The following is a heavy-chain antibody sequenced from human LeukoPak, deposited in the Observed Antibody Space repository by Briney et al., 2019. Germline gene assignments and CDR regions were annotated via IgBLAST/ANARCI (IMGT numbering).Heavy chain of an antibody. J-gene: IGHJ4*02. CDR2: INPSDGGT. CDR3: ARESPLLYYFDY. CDR1: GYTFTTCF. V-gene: IGHV1-46*01. Sequence: WASVKVSCKASGYTFTTCFMHWVRQAPGQGLEWMGIINPSDGGTTYAQKFQGRVTLTRDMSTSTVHMELSSLRSEDTAVYYCARESPLLYYFDYWGQGTLVTVSS.